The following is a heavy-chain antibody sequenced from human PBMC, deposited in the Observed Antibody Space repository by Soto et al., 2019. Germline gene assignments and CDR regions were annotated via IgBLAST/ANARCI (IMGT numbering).Heavy chain of an antibody. D-gene: IGHD3-3*01. Sequence: PGGSLRLSCAASGFTFSSYSMNWVRQAPGKGLEWVSYISSSSSTIYYADSVKGRFTISRDNAKNSLYLQMNSLRDEDTAVYYCASATYYDFWSGARSTDYWGQGTLVTVSS. CDR3: ASATYYDFWSGARSTDY. CDR1: GFTFSSYS. CDR2: ISSSSSTI. V-gene: IGHV3-48*02. J-gene: IGHJ4*02.